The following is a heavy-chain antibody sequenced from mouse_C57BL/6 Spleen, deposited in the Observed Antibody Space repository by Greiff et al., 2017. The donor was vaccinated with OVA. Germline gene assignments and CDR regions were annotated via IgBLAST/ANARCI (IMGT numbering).Heavy chain of an antibody. J-gene: IGHJ2*01. CDR3: ARGYYGSIPYFDY. CDR1: GFTIQDYY. Sequence: VHLQQSGAELVKPGASVKLSCTASGFTIQDYYIHWVKQRTEQGLEWIGSIDPEDGETKYTPKFQGKATITADTSANTAYLQLSSLTAEDTAVYYCARGYYGSIPYFDYWGKGTTLTVSS. V-gene: IGHV14-2*01. CDR2: IDPEDGET. D-gene: IGHD1-1*01.